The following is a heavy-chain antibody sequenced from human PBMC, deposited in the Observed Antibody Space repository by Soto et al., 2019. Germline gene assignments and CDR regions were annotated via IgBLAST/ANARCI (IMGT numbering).Heavy chain of an antibody. CDR1: GFTFSSYS. CDR2: ISSSSSYI. D-gene: IGHD3-22*01. J-gene: IGHJ4*02. CDR3: ARVDYYDSSGYTIAY. V-gene: IGHV3-21*04. Sequence: GGSLRLSCAASGFTFSSYSMNWVRQAPGKGLEWVSSISSSSSYIYYADSVKGRFTISRDNAKNSLYLQMNSLRAEDTAVYYCARVDYYDSSGYTIAYWGQGTLVTVSS.